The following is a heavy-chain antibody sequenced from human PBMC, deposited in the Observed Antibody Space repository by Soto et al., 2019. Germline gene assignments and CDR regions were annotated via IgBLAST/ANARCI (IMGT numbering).Heavy chain of an antibody. CDR2: IYYSGST. D-gene: IGHD4-17*01. Sequence: QLQLQESGPGLVKPSETLSLTCTVSGGSISSSSYYWGWIRQPPGKGLEWIGSIYYSGSTYYNPSLKSRVTISVDTSKNQFSLKLSSVTAADTAVYYCARLAPLYGDYLNYGMDVWGQGTTVTVSS. CDR1: GGSISSSSYY. CDR3: ARLAPLYGDYLNYGMDV. V-gene: IGHV4-39*01. J-gene: IGHJ6*02.